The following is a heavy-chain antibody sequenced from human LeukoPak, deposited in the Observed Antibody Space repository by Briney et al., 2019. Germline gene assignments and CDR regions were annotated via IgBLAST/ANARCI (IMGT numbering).Heavy chain of an antibody. J-gene: IGHJ4*02. CDR1: GFTFSSYA. V-gene: IGHV3-23*01. Sequence: GGSLRLSCAASGFTFSSYAMSWVRQAPGKGLEWVSAISGSGGSTYYADSVKGRFTISRDNSKNTLYLQMNSLRAEDTAVYYSVYSGDYANLDYWGQGTLVTVSS. D-gene: IGHD4-17*01. CDR3: VYSGDYANLDY. CDR2: ISGSGGST.